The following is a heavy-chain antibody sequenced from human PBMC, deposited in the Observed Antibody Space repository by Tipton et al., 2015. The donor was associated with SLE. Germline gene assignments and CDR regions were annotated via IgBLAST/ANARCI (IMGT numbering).Heavy chain of an antibody. Sequence: TLSLTCAVYGGSFSGYYWSWIRQPPGKGLEWIGYIYYSGSTNYNPSLKSRVTISVDTSKNQFSLKLSSVTAADTAVYYCAREVTAAAAPSFDYWGQGTLVTVSS. J-gene: IGHJ4*02. CDR2: IYYSGST. CDR1: GGSFSGYY. D-gene: IGHD2-21*02. CDR3: AREVTAAAAPSFDY. V-gene: IGHV4-59*01.